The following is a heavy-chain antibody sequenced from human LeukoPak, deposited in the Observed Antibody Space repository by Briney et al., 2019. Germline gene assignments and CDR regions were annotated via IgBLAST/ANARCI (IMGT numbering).Heavy chain of an antibody. D-gene: IGHD3-22*01. Sequence: PSETLSLTCTVSGGSISTYYWTWIRQPPGQGLEWTGYSHYTGSTNYNPSLKSRVTISVDTSKNQFSLNLNSVTAADTALYFCARAPRGESDAASGFYGMDVWGQGTTVTVSS. V-gene: IGHV4-59*01. CDR3: ARAPRGESDAASGFYGMDV. CDR1: GGSISTYY. CDR2: SHYTGST. J-gene: IGHJ6*02.